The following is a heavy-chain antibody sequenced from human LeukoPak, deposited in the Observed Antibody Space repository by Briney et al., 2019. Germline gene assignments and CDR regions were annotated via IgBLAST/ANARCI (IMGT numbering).Heavy chain of an antibody. CDR1: GYTFTSYP. J-gene: IGHJ4*02. Sequence: GASVKVSCKASGYTFTSYPISWVRQAPGQGPEWMGWINSKNGDTNYAQKFQGRVTMTRDTAITTAYMELSNLRPDDAAVYYCATQRGSYLWGTDFDYWGQGTLVTVSS. CDR3: ATQRGSYLWGTDFDY. V-gene: IGHV1-2*02. D-gene: IGHD3-16*01. CDR2: INSKNGDT.